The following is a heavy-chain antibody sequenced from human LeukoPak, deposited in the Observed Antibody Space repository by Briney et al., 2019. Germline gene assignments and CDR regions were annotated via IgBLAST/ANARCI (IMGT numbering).Heavy chain of an antibody. Sequence: ASVKVSCKAYGYTLTDYYISWVRQAPGRGLEWVGWINPNNGDTNYAQTFQGRVTVTADTSISTAYMELSRLRSDDTAVYYCARDQITMVRGVISELDWFDPWGQGTLVTVSS. D-gene: IGHD3-10*01. V-gene: IGHV1-2*02. CDR3: ARDQITMVRGVISELDWFDP. J-gene: IGHJ5*02. CDR1: GYTLTDYY. CDR2: INPNNGDT.